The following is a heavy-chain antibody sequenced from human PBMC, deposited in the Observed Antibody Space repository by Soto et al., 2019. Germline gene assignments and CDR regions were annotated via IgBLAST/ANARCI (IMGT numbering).Heavy chain of an antibody. D-gene: IGHD2-8*01. V-gene: IGHV3-74*01. CDR2: INSGASTT. CDR1: GFTFSSSW. J-gene: IGHJ4*02. CDR3: ARDRRDIVLMVTAD. Sequence: GGSLRLSCAASGFTFSSSWMHWVRQAPGKGLVWVSRINSGASTTNYADSVKGRFTISRDNSKNTLYLQMNSLRAEDTAVYYCARDRRDIVLMVTADWVQGTLVTVSS.